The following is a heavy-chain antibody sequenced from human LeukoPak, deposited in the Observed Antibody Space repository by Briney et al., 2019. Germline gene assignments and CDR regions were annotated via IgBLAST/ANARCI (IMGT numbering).Heavy chain of an antibody. V-gene: IGHV3-30*14. Sequence: GGSLRLSCAASGFTFSSYAMHWVRQAPGKGLEWVAVISYDGSNKYYADSVKGRFTISRDNSKNTLYLQMNSLRAEDTAVYYCASRFDYWGQGTLVTVSS. CDR1: GFTFSSYA. CDR3: ASRFDY. J-gene: IGHJ4*02. CDR2: ISYDGSNK.